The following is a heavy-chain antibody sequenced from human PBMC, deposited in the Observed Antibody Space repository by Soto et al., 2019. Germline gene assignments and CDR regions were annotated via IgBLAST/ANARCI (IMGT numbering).Heavy chain of an antibody. D-gene: IGHD6-13*01. CDR1: GYTFSNYA. Sequence: QVQLVQSGAEVKQPGASVTVSCQASGYTFSNYAITWVRQAPGLGLEWVGWNSAYNGHTNYAQKLQGRLTMTTDSSTSTAYMELRSLTYDDTAIYYCARDNGGLPAPATDWFVPWGQGTLITVSS. CDR3: ARDNGGLPAPATDWFVP. CDR2: NSAYNGHT. V-gene: IGHV1-18*01. J-gene: IGHJ5*02.